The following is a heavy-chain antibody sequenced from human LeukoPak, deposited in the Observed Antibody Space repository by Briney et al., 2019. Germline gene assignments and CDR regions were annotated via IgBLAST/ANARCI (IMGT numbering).Heavy chain of an antibody. Sequence: GGSLRLSCAASGFTFSNYWMSWVRQAPGKGLEWVANIKQDGSEKYYVDSVKGRFTISRDNAKNSQYLQMSSQGAEDTAVYYCASGQQLGYWGQGTLVTVSS. D-gene: IGHD6-6*01. J-gene: IGHJ4*02. CDR1: GFTFSNYW. V-gene: IGHV3-7*01. CDR2: IKQDGSEK. CDR3: ASGQQLGY.